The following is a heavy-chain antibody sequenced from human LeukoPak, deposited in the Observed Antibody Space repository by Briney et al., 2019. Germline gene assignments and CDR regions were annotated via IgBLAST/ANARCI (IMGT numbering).Heavy chain of an antibody. D-gene: IGHD3-9*01. CDR3: ARPGTYYDILTGYRPNKKRWLQLSYFDY. CDR1: EYSFPNYC. J-gene: IGHJ4*02. Sequence: GESLKISCKHSEYSFPNYCIGWVRQMPGKGLEWMGIIYPGDSDTRYSPSFQGQVTISADKSISTAYLQWSSLKASDTAMYYCARPGTYYDILTGYRPNKKRWLQLSYFDYWGQGTLVTVSS. V-gene: IGHV5-51*01. CDR2: IYPGDSDT.